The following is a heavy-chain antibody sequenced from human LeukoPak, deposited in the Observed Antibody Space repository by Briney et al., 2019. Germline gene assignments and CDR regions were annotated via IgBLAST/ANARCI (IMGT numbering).Heavy chain of an antibody. CDR1: GFTFSSYS. V-gene: IGHV3-30-3*01. D-gene: IGHD1-7*01. Sequence: GGSLRLSCAASGFTFSSYSMHWVRQAPGKGLEWVAVISYDGSNEYYADSVKGRFTISRDNSKNTLYLQMNSLRGEDTAVYYCAKSLRTRIYYFDYWGQGTLVTVSS. CDR2: ISYDGSNE. CDR3: AKSLRTRIYYFDY. J-gene: IGHJ4*02.